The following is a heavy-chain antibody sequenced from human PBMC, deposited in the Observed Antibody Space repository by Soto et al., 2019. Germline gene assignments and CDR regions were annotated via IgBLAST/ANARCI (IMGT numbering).Heavy chain of an antibody. CDR3: ARDKIRIAAAGTSHYYYYGMDV. J-gene: IGHJ6*02. Sequence: SETLSLTCTVSGGSISSGGYYWSWIRQHPGKGLEWIGYIYYSGSTYYNPSLKSRVTISVDTSKNQFSLKLSSVTAADTAVYYCARDKIRIAAAGTSHYYYYGMDVWGQGTTVTVSS. V-gene: IGHV4-31*03. CDR2: IYYSGST. CDR1: GGSISSGGYY. D-gene: IGHD6-13*01.